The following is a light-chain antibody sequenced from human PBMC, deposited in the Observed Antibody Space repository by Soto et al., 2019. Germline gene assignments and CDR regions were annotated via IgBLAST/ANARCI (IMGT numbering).Light chain of an antibody. V-gene: IGKV3-20*01. J-gene: IGKJ4*01. CDR1: QSVSSN. Sequence: EIVLTQSPGNLSLSPGESVTLFCRASQSVSSNLVWYQQKPGQPPRFLMPGTFSRATGVPDRFIGTGLGTDFTLTISRLEPEDFAVYYCQQYANLLPLTFGGGTTVEV. CDR2: GTF. CDR3: QQYANLLPLT.